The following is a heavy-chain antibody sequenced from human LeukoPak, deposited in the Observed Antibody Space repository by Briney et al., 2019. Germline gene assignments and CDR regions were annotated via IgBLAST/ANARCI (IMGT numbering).Heavy chain of an antibody. CDR3: ARDLRRGGTTSGWFDP. Sequence: ASVKVSCKASGYTFTTYGITWVRQAPGQGLEWMGWISTYSGDTNYAQKFQGRVTMTRDTSISTAYMELSRLRSDDTAVYYCARDLRRGGTTSGWFDPWGQGTLVTVSS. J-gene: IGHJ5*02. CDR2: ISTYSGDT. CDR1: GYTFTTYG. V-gene: IGHV1-2*02. D-gene: IGHD1-7*01.